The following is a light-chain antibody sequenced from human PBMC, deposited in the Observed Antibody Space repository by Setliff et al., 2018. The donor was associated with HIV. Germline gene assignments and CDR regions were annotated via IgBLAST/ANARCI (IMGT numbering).Light chain of an antibody. V-gene: IGLV2-23*02. CDR3: CSYAGSSTYV. J-gene: IGLJ1*01. Sequence: QSALAQPASVSGSPGQSITISCTGTSSDIGTYNLVSWYQQHPGKAPKLMIYDVTKRPSGVSNRFSGSKSGNTASLTISGLQAEGEADYYCCSYAGSSTYVFGTGTKVTVL. CDR2: DVT. CDR1: SSDIGTYNL.